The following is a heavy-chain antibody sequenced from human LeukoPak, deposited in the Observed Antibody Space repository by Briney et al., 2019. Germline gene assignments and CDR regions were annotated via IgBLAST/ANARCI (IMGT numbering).Heavy chain of an antibody. V-gene: IGHV1-3*01. CDR3: AREIVDTAMPIRSSSLDY. Sequence: ASVKVSCKASGGTFSSYAISWVRQAPGQRLEWMGWINAGNGNTKYSQKFQGRVTITRDTSASTAYMELSSLRSEDTAVYYCAREIVDTAMPIRSSSLDYWGQGTLVTVSS. D-gene: IGHD5-18*01. CDR2: INAGNGNT. J-gene: IGHJ4*02. CDR1: GGTFSSYA.